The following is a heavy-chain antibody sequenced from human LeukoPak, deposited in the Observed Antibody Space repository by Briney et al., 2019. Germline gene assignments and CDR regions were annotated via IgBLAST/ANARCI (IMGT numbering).Heavy chain of an antibody. Sequence: GGSLRLSCAASGFTFSSYAMHWVRQAPGKGLEYVSAISSNGGSTYYANSVKGGFTISRDNSKNTLYLQMGSLRAEDMAVYYCARAVAVADEFDYWGQGTLVTVSS. CDR1: GFTFSSYA. D-gene: IGHD6-19*01. V-gene: IGHV3-64*01. CDR3: ARAVAVADEFDY. J-gene: IGHJ4*02. CDR2: ISSNGGST.